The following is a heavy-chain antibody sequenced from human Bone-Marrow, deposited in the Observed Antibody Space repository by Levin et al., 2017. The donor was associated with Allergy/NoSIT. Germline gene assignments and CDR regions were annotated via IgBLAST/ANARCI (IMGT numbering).Heavy chain of an antibody. Sequence: GASVKVSCKASGGTFSSYAISWVRQAPGQGLEWMGGIIPIFGTANYAQKFQGRVTITADESTSTAYMELSSLRSEDTAVYYCAREGSRGYCSSTSCYNWFDPWGQGTLVTVSA. V-gene: IGHV1-69*13. D-gene: IGHD2-2*01. CDR2: IIPIFGTA. CDR3: AREGSRGYCSSTSCYNWFDP. J-gene: IGHJ5*02. CDR1: GGTFSSYA.